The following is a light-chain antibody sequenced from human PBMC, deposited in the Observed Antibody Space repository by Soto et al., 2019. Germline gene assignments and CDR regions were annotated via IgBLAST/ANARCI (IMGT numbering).Light chain of an antibody. CDR1: QSVRSN. V-gene: IGKV3-15*01. CDR3: QQYYNWPRT. Sequence: IVMTQSPATLSASPGERATLSCRASQSVRSNLAWYQQKPGQAPRLLIYVASTRATGLPARFSGTGSGTEFTLTINSLQAEDSAVYYCQQYYNWPRTFGQGTRLEIK. J-gene: IGKJ5*01. CDR2: VAS.